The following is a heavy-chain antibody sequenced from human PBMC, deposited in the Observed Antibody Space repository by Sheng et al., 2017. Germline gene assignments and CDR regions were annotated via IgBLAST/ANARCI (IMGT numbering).Heavy chain of an antibody. V-gene: IGHV4-39*07. CDR2: IYYRGNT. D-gene: IGHD3-22*01. Sequence: QMQLQESGPGLVKPSETLSLTCTVSGGSISSSTYYWGWIRQPPGKGLEWIGSIYYRGNTYHNPSLKSRFTISVDTSKNQFSLKLSSVTAADTAVYYCARDSSGYYTKLDYWGQGTLVTVSS. CDR3: ARDSSGYYTKLDY. CDR1: GGSISSSTYY. J-gene: IGHJ4*02.